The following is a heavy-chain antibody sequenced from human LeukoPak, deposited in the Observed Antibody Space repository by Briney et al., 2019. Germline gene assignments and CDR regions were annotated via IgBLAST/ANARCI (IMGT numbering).Heavy chain of an antibody. J-gene: IGHJ4*02. CDR3: ARDAYGSGFGDYFDY. Sequence: PGGSLRLPCAASGFTLDDYGMSWVRQAPGKGLEWVSDINWNGGSTGYADSVKGRFTISRDNAKNSLYLQMNSLRVEDTAVYYCARDAYGSGFGDYFDYWGQGTLVTVSS. D-gene: IGHD3-10*01. CDR2: INWNGGST. V-gene: IGHV3-20*04. CDR1: GFTLDDYG.